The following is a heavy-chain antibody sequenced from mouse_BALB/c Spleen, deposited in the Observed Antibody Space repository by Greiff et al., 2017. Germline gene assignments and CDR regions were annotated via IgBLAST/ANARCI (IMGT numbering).Heavy chain of an antibody. J-gene: IGHJ2*01. V-gene: IGHV1-7*01. CDR1: GYTFTSYW. Sequence: VQLQQSGAELAKPGASVKMSCKASGYTFTSYWMHWVKQRPGQGLEWIGYINPSTGYTEYNQKFKDKATLTADKSSSTAYMQLSSLTSEDSAVYYCARSDYGYPWDCWGQGTTLTVSS. D-gene: IGHD1-2*01. CDR2: INPSTGYT. CDR3: ARSDYGYPWDC.